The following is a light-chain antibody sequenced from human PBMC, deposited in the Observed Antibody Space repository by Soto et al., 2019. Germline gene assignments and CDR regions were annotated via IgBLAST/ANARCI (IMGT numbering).Light chain of an antibody. CDR2: EVR. V-gene: IGLV2-14*01. Sequence: QSALTQPASVSGSPGQSITISCTGTNSDIGHYNYVSWYQQHPGKVPKLIISEVRNRPSGVSDRFSGPKSGNSASLTISGLQTEDEADYYCSSYTTTSTQVFGSGTKVTVL. CDR1: NSDIGHYNY. J-gene: IGLJ1*01. CDR3: SSYTTTSTQV.